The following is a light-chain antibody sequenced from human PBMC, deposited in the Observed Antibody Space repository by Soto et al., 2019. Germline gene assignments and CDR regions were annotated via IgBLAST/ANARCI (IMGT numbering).Light chain of an antibody. CDR3: QQFNNYHPLT. J-gene: IGKJ4*01. CDR2: DAS. V-gene: IGKV1D-13*01. CDR1: QGISSA. Sequence: AIQLTQSPSSLSASVGDRVTITCRASQGISSALAWYQQKPGKAPKLLIYDASCLESGVPSRFSGSGSGTDFTLTISSLQPEDFSTYYCQQFNNYHPLTFGGGTKVEIK.